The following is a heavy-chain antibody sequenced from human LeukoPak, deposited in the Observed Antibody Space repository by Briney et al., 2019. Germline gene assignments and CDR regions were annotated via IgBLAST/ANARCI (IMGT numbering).Heavy chain of an antibody. CDR3: AKDYDFWSGYFDY. CDR1: GFTFSSNA. D-gene: IGHD3-3*01. CDR2: ISGSGGST. J-gene: IGHJ4*02. Sequence: GGSLRLSCAASGFTFSSNAMSWVRQAPGKGLEWVSAISGSGGSTYYADSVKGRFTISSDNSKNTLYLQMNSLRAEDTAVYYCAKDYDFWSGYFDYWGQGTLVTVSS. V-gene: IGHV3-23*01.